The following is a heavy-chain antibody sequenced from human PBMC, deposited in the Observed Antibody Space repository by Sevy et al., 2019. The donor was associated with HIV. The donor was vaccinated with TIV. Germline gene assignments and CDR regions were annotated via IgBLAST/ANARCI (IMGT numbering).Heavy chain of an antibody. J-gene: IGHJ4*02. CDR2: ISSTGDYT. D-gene: IGHD6-13*01. V-gene: IGHV3-23*01. Sequence: GGSLRLSCAASGFTFSSFVMGWVRQAPGKGLDWISVISSTGDYTYYADSVKGRFTISRDNSKNTLFLQMNSLRAEDTAIFYCAKKMGGGSGMAFLVDYWGQGFLVTVSS. CDR1: GFTFSSFV. CDR3: AKKMGGGSGMAFLVDY.